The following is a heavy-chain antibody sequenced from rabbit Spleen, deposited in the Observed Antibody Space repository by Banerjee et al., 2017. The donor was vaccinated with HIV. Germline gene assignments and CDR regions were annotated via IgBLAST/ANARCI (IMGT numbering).Heavy chain of an antibody. Sequence: EESGGDLVQPEGSLTVTCTASGFSFSSSYWICWVRQAPGKGLEWIACISTVTGFSFYASWAKGRFTISKTSSTTVTLEMTSLTVADTATYLCARCGSRAGDGCGLWGPGTLVTVS. V-gene: IGHV1S45*01. CDR3: ARCGSRAGDGCGL. J-gene: IGHJ4*01. CDR1: GFSFSSSYW. D-gene: IGHD2-1*01. CDR2: ISTVTGFS.